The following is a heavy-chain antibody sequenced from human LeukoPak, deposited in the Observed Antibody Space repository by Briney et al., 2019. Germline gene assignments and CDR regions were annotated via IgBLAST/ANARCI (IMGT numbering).Heavy chain of an antibody. D-gene: IGHD3-3*01. Sequence: SETLSLTCAVYGGSFSGYYWSWIRQPAGKGLEWIGRIYTSGSTSYNPSLKSRVTISVDTSKNQFSLKLSSVTAADTAVYYCARDGDDDFWSGPSGYWGQGTLVTVSS. CDR1: GGSFSGYY. V-gene: IGHV4-4*07. CDR2: IYTSGST. J-gene: IGHJ4*02. CDR3: ARDGDDDFWSGPSGY.